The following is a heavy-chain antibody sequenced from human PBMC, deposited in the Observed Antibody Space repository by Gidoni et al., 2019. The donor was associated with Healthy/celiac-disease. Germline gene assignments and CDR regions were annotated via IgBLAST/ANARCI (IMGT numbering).Heavy chain of an antibody. V-gene: IGHV3-66*02. D-gene: IGHD3-22*01. Sequence: EVQLVESGGGLVQPGGSLRLSCASSGFTVTSNYMSWVRQAPGKGLEWVSIIYSGGGTYYADSVKGRFTISRDNSKNTLYLQMNSLRAEDTAVYYCARDGGYYDSNGYYYVWGQGTLVTVSS. J-gene: IGHJ4*02. CDR3: ARDGGYYDSNGYYYV. CDR1: GFTVTSNY. CDR2: IYSGGGT.